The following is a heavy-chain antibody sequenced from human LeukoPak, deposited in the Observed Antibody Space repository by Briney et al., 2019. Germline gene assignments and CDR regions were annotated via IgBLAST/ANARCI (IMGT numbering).Heavy chain of an antibody. CDR1: GFTFSSYS. D-gene: IGHD6-6*01. V-gene: IGHV3-21*01. J-gene: IGHJ4*02. CDR2: ISSSSSYI. Sequence: VGSLRLSCAASGFTFSSYSKNWVRQAPGKGLEWISSISSSSSYIYYADSVKGRFTISRDNAKNSLYLQMNSLRAEDTALYYCARVVFGSSSVGYYFDYWGQGTLVTVSS. CDR3: ARVVFGSSSVGYYFDY.